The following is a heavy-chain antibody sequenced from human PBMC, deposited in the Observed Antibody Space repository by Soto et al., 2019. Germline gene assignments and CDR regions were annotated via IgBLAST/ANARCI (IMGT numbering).Heavy chain of an antibody. J-gene: IGHJ3*02. D-gene: IGHD5-12*01. CDR2: ITGGGSST. Sequence: GGSLRLSCAASGFTTSSYAMSWVRQAPGKGLEWVSGITGGGSSTYYADSVTGRFTISRDNSKNTLFLQMNSLRAEDTAVYYCAKKGGGYVFRDAFEIWGQGTMVTVSS. V-gene: IGHV3-23*01. CDR1: GFTTSSYA. CDR3: AKKGGGYVFRDAFEI.